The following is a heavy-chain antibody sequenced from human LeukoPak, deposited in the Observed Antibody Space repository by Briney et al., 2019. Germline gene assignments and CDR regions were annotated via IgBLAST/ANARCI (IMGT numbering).Heavy chain of an antibody. J-gene: IGHJ4*02. Sequence: SQTLSLTCAISGDSVSINSAAWNWIRQSPSRGLEWLGRTYQRSKRYNDYAVSVKSRITINPDISKNQFSLQLNSVTPEDTAVYYCARGIDTAMDTWEKDYYDSSGYHYFDYWGQGTLVTVSS. D-gene: IGHD3-22*01. CDR2: TYQRSKRYN. CDR1: GDSVSINSAA. V-gene: IGHV6-1*01. CDR3: ARGIDTAMDTWEKDYYDSSGYHYFDY.